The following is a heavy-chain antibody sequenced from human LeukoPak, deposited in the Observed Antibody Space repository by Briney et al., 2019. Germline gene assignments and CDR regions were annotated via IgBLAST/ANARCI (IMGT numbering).Heavy chain of an antibody. CDR2: INHDGSNT. D-gene: IGHD2-15*01. CDR1: GFTFSSYW. J-gene: IGHJ4*02. CDR3: ARDRMGGSCYDY. Sequence: GGSLRLSCAASGFTFSSYWIHWVRQAPGKGLVWVSRINHDGSNTIYADSVKGRFTISRDNAKNTLYLQMDSLRAEDTAVYCCARDRMGGSCYDYWGQGTLVTVSS. V-gene: IGHV3-74*01.